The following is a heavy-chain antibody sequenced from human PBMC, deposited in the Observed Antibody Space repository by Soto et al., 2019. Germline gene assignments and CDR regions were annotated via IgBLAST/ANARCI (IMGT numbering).Heavy chain of an antibody. D-gene: IGHD4-17*01. Sequence: GGSLRLSCAASGFSLSSYQMNWVRQAPGKGLEWILYISSSDSTIFYADSVKGRFTVSRDNANNSLYLQMNSLRADDTAVYYCARFDYDSDYYYGMDVWGQGTTVTVSS. CDR2: ISSSDSTI. J-gene: IGHJ6*02. CDR1: GFSLSSYQ. CDR3: ARFDYDSDYYYGMDV. V-gene: IGHV3-48*03.